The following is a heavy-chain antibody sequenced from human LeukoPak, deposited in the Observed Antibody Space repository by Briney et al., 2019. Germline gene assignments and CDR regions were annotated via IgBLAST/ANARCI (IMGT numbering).Heavy chain of an antibody. CDR1: GGSFSGYY. Sequence: SETLSLTCAVYGGSFSGYYWSWIRQPPGKGLEWIGEINHSGSTNYNPSLKSRVTISINTSKNQFSLKLNSVTAADTAVYYCAKSNGYGLIDIWGQGTMVTVSS. J-gene: IGHJ3*02. CDR2: INHSGST. CDR3: AKSNGYGLIDI. D-gene: IGHD3-10*01. V-gene: IGHV4-34*01.